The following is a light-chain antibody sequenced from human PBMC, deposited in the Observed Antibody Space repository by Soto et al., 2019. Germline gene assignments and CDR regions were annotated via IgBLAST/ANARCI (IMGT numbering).Light chain of an antibody. CDR1: QSVSSSY. J-gene: IGKJ1*01. Sequence: ELVLTQSPGTLSLSPGERATLSCRASQSVSSSYLAWYQQKPGQAPRLLIYGASSRATGIPDRFSGSGSGTDLTITISRLEPEDFAVYDCQQYGSSPTTFGQGTKVDIK. CDR2: GAS. V-gene: IGKV3-20*01. CDR3: QQYGSSPTT.